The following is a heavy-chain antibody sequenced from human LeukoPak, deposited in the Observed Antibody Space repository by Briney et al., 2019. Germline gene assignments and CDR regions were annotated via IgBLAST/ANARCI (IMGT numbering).Heavy chain of an antibody. V-gene: IGHV1-69*02. CDR2: IIPILGIA. D-gene: IGHD4-23*01. J-gene: IGHJ3*02. CDR1: GGTFSSYT. CDR3: ARVAMTTVAHDAFDI. Sequence: SVKVSCKASGGTFSSYTISWVRQAPGQGLEWMGRIIPILGIANYAQKFQGRVTITADKSTSTAYMELSSLRSEDTAVYYCARVAMTTVAHDAFDIWAKGQWSPSLQ.